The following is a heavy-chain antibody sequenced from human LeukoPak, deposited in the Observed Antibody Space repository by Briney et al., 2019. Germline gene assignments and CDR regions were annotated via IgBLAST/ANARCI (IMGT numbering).Heavy chain of an antibody. J-gene: IGHJ4*02. Sequence: GGPLRLSCAASGFTFSSYAMHWVRQAPGKGLEWVAVISYDGSNKYYADSVKGRFTISRDNSKNTLYLQMNSLRAEDTAVYYCAGGVNTPREGHYYDSSGYTYYFDYWGQGTLVTVSS. D-gene: IGHD3-22*01. V-gene: IGHV3-30-3*01. CDR3: AGGVNTPREGHYYDSSGYTYYFDY. CDR2: ISYDGSNK. CDR1: GFTFSSYA.